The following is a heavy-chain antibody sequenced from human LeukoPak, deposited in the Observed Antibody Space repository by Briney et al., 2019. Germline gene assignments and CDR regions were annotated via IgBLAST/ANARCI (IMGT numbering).Heavy chain of an antibody. J-gene: IGHJ5*02. V-gene: IGHV3-48*03. CDR1: GFTFSSYE. D-gene: IGHD3-22*01. Sequence: GGSLRLSCAASGFTFSSYEMNWVRQAPGKGLEWVSYISSSGSAIYYADSVKGRFTISRDNAKNSLYPQMNSLRAEDTAVYYCARGVTMIGNWFDPWGQGTLVTVSS. CDR2: ISSSGSAI. CDR3: ARGVTMIGNWFDP.